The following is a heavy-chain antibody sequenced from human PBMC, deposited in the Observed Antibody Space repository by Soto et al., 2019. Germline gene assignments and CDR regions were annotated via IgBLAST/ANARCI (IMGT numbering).Heavy chain of an antibody. D-gene: IGHD1-26*01. CDR3: AKGHLGEWELTASVDDAFDI. V-gene: IGHV1-69*01. CDR1: GGTFSSYA. CDR2: IIPIFGTA. J-gene: IGHJ3*02. Sequence: QVQLVQSGAEVKQPGSSVKVSCKASGGTFSSYAISWVRQAPGQGLEWMGGIIPIFGTANYAQKFQGRVTITADESTSTAYMELSSLRSEDTAVYYCAKGHLGEWELTASVDDAFDIWGQGTMVTVSS.